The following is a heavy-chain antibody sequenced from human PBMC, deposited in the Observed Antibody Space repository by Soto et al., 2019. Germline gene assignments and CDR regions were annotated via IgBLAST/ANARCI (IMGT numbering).Heavy chain of an antibody. CDR3: ARDIRGYSRAFDY. Sequence: SETLSLTCTVSGDSVSSDSYYWTWIRQPPGKGLEWIGYIYSSGSTKYNPSLKSRVTISLDTSNNQFSLELTSVTAADTAIYYCARDIRGYSRAFDYWGQGALVTVSS. J-gene: IGHJ4*02. V-gene: IGHV4-61*01. D-gene: IGHD5-18*01. CDR2: IYSSGST. CDR1: GDSVSSDSYY.